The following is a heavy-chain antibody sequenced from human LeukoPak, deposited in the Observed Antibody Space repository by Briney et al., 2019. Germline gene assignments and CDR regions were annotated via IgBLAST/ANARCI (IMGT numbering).Heavy chain of an antibody. CDR1: GGHIDSFF. Sequence: KSSETLSLTCTVSGGHIDSFFWNWIRQPPGKGLEWIGYIDNSGSTKYSPSLKSRITMSRDTSKKQFSLKLTYVTAADTAMSYCASGAGWLIDYWGQGTLVSVSS. J-gene: IGHJ4*02. D-gene: IGHD6-19*01. CDR3: ASGAGWLIDY. CDR2: IDNSGST. V-gene: IGHV4-4*08.